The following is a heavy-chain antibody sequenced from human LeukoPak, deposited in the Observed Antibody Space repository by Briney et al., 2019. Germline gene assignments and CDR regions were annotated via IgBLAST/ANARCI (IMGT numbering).Heavy chain of an antibody. D-gene: IGHD3-10*01. J-gene: IGHJ4*02. Sequence: GGSLRLSCAASGFTFSDYYMSWIRQAPGKGLEWVSYISSSGSTIYYADSVKGRFTISRDNSKNTLYLQVNSLRAEDTAVYYCAKEGEAYYGSGILDYWGQGTLVTVSS. CDR1: GFTFSDYY. CDR2: ISSSGSTI. CDR3: AKEGEAYYGSGILDY. V-gene: IGHV3-11*01.